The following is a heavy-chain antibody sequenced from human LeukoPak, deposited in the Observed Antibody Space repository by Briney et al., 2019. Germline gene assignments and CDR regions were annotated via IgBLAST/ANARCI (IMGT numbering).Heavy chain of an antibody. CDR3: TRVRNSDNWWGAFDI. D-gene: IGHD1-1*01. V-gene: IGHV1-18*01. Sequence: GASVKVSCKAFGYTFDTSSITWVRQAPGQRLEWMGWISPNNGNTHYAQGVQGRVTMTTDTSRSTAYMELRSLTSDDTAVYYCTRVRNSDNWWGAFDIWGQGTMVTVSS. J-gene: IGHJ3*02. CDR2: ISPNNGNT. CDR1: GYTFDTSS.